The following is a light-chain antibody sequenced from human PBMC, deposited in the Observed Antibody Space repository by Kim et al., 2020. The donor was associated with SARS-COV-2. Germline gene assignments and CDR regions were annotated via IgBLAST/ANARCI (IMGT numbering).Light chain of an antibody. Sequence: EIVLTQSPGTLSLSPGERATLSYLAWYQQRPGQAPRLLIYGASSRATGIPDRFSGSGSGTGFTLTISRLEPEDFAVYYCQQYASSPTFGQGTKLEI. CDR2: GAS. CDR3: QQYASSPT. J-gene: IGKJ2*01. V-gene: IGKV3-20*01.